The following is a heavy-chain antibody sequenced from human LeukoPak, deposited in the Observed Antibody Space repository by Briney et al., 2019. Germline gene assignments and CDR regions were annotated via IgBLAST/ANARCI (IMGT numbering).Heavy chain of an antibody. Sequence: GGSLRLSCAASGFTFGSYSMDWVRQAPTKGLEWVSSIYSSGRYIYYADSVKGRFTISRDNAKNSLYLQMNSLRAEDTAVYYCARGGGSRHGLTTSFDYWGQGTVVTVSS. CDR2: IYSSGRYI. D-gene: IGHD1-1*01. J-gene: IGHJ4*02. CDR1: GFTFGSYS. CDR3: ARGGGSRHGLTTSFDY. V-gene: IGHV3-21*01.